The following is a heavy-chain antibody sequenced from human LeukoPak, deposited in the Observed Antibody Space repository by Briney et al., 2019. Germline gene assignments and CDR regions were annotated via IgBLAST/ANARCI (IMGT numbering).Heavy chain of an antibody. V-gene: IGHV3-30*03. CDR3: ARYAEYAVSTPCY. CDR2: LSYDGNYK. Sequence: GGSLRLSCAASGFTFSSYGMHWVRLAPGKGMEWVAVLSYDGNYKYYADSVKGRFAISRDNSENPLYLQMNSLRAEDTAVYYCARYAEYAVSTPCYWGQGTLVTVSA. D-gene: IGHD2-8*01. J-gene: IGHJ4*02. CDR1: GFTFSSYG.